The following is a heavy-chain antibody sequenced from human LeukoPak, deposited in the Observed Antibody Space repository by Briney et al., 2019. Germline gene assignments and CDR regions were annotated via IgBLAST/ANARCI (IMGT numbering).Heavy chain of an antibody. CDR2: IKQDGSEK. CDR1: GFTFSSHW. Sequence: PGGSLRLSCAASGFTFSSHWMSWVRQAPGKGLEWVANIKQDGSEKYYVDSVKGRFTISRDNAKNSLYLQMNSLRAEDTAVYYCARESSGYSYGTYYFDSGGQGTLVTVSS. V-gene: IGHV3-7*01. CDR3: ARESSGYSYGTYYFDS. J-gene: IGHJ4*02. D-gene: IGHD5-18*01.